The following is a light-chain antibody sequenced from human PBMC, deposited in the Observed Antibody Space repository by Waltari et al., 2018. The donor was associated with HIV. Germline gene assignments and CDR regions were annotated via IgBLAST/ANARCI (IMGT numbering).Light chain of an antibody. CDR3: ATWDDSLNAFV. CDR1: SSHTGSNT. CDR2: SNN. V-gene: IGLV1-44*01. J-gene: IGLJ1*01. Sequence: QSVLPPPPSSSETPGQSVTISCSGSSSHTGSNTVNWYQQLPGTAPKLLTYSNNQRPSGVPDRFSGTKSGTSASLAISGLQSDDEADYYCATWDDSLNAFVFGTGTKVTVL.